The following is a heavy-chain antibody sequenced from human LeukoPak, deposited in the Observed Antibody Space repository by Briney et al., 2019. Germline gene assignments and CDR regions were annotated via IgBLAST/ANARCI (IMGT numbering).Heavy chain of an antibody. CDR3: ARISVWSGYYLD. D-gene: IGHD3-3*01. J-gene: IGHJ4*02. Sequence: PSETLSLTCTVSGGSISSSTYYWGWIRQSPGKELEWIGSIYYSGTTYYNPSVKSRVTISVDTSKNQFSLKLSSVTAADTAVYYCARISVWSGYYLDWGQGTLVTVSS. CDR2: IYYSGTT. V-gene: IGHV4-39*01. CDR1: GGSISSSTYY.